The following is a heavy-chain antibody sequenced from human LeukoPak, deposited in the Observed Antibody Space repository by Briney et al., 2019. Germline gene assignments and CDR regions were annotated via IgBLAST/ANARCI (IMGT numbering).Heavy chain of an antibody. CDR1: GLTFNKHA. CDR3: AKGIRYFAMVNYFDY. V-gene: IGHV3-23*01. CDR2: ISGSGSTT. J-gene: IGHJ4*02. D-gene: IGHD3-9*01. Sequence: GGSLRLSCAASGLTFNKHAMTWVRQAPGKGPEWVSGISGSGSTTYYADSVRGRFTISRDNSKNTLYLQMNSLRAEDTAVYYCAKGIRYFAMVNYFDYWGQGTLVTVSS.